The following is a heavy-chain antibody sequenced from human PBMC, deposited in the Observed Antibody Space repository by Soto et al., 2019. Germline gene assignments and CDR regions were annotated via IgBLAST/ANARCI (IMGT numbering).Heavy chain of an antibody. CDR1: GFTFSSYA. V-gene: IGHV3-30-3*01. Sequence: VQLVESGGGVVQPGRSLRLSCAASGFTFSSYAMHWVRQAPGKGLEWVAVISYDGSNKYYADSVKGRFTISRDNSKNTLYLQMNSLRAEDTAVYYCARDINGMDVWGQGTTVTVSS. J-gene: IGHJ6*02. CDR3: ARDINGMDV. CDR2: ISYDGSNK.